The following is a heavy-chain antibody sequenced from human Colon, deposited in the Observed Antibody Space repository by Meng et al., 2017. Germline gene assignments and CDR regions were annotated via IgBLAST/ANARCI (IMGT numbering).Heavy chain of an antibody. CDR2: INGDGSYT. D-gene: IGHD6-19*01. V-gene: IGHV3-74*03. CDR1: GFTFSSYW. CDR3: VRATQWTPGGD. J-gene: IGHJ4*02. Sequence: GESLKISCATSGFTFSSYWIHWVRQVPGKGLLWVSRINGDGSYTTYADSVKGRFTVSRDNAKSTLYLQMSSLGVEDTAVYYCVRATQWTPGGDWGQGTLVTVSS.